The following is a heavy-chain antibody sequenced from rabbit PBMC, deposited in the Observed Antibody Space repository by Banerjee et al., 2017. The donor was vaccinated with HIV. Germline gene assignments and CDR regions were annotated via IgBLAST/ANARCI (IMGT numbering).Heavy chain of an antibody. CDR2: IYTTSGST. J-gene: IGHJ4*01. Sequence: QEQLKETGGGLVQPGGSLTLSCTASGFDFSSYYRMCWVRQAPGRGLELIACIYTTSGSTWYASWVNGRFTISSDNAQNTVDLQMNSLTAADTATYFCARDDASKSGYYMGNLWGQGTLVTVS. CDR3: ARDDASKSGYYMGNL. V-gene: IGHV1S43*01. CDR1: GFDFSSYYR. D-gene: IGHD1-1*01.